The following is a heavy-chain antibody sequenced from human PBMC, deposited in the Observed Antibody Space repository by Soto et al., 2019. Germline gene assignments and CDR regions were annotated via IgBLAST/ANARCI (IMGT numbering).Heavy chain of an antibody. CDR2: IIPIFGTA. V-gene: IGHV1-69*12. CDR3: ARKLTFGGVIVRAYFDY. Sequence: QVQLVQSGAEVKKPGSSVKVSCKASGGTFSSYAISWVRQAPGQGLEWMGGIIPIFGTANYAQKFQGRVTITADESTSTAYMELSSLRAEDTAVYYCARKLTFGGVIVRAYFDYWGQGTLVTVSS. J-gene: IGHJ4*02. D-gene: IGHD3-16*02. CDR1: GGTFSSYA.